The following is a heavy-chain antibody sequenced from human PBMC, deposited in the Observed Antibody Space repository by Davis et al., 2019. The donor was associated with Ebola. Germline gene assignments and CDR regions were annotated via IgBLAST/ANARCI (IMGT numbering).Heavy chain of an antibody. D-gene: IGHD2-2*01. Sequence: GGSLRLSCAASGFVFSSYVMSWVRRAPGKGLEWVSTLGLSGDTYYADSVKGRFTISRDNSMNTLHLQMNSLRAEDTAVYYCARASPYCSSTSCYVGGYWGQGTLVTVSS. CDR3: ARASPYCSSTSCYVGGY. V-gene: IGHV3-23*01. CDR2: LGLSGDT. CDR1: GFVFSSYV. J-gene: IGHJ4*02.